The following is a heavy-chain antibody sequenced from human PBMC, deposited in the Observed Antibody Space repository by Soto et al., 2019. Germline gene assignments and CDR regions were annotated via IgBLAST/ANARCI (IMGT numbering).Heavy chain of an antibody. CDR3: AREDAARIERWFDA. J-gene: IGHJ5*02. CDR2: IYSSGST. D-gene: IGHD6-6*01. CDR1: GGSIISASYS. V-gene: IGHV4-31*11. Sequence: PSETLSLTCAVYGGSIISASYSWNWIRQSPGRGLEWIGHIYSSGSTYYNPSLKSRVSISVDTSNNQFSLKLTSVTAADTAVYFCAREDAARIERWFDAWGQGILVTVSS.